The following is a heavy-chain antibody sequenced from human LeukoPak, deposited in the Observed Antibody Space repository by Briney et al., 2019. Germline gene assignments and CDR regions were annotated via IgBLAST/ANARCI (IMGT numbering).Heavy chain of an antibody. CDR3: ARDQGGRWSSSFIEF. Sequence: SETLSLTCTVSGGSINSSGYFWTWIRQPPGKGLDWIGYISQSGSSRSNPSLKSRVTFSIDTSKSQFFLKVKSVTAADTAVYYCARDQGGRWSSSFIEFWGQGALVTVSS. J-gene: IGHJ4*02. CDR2: ISQSGSS. CDR1: GGSINSSGYF. V-gene: IGHV4-30-2*01. D-gene: IGHD6-13*01.